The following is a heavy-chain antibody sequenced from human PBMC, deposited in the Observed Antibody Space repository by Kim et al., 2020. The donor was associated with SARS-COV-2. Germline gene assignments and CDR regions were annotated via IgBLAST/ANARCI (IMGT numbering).Heavy chain of an antibody. CDR2: MNPNSGTT. D-gene: IGHD4-4*01. V-gene: IGHV1-8*01. Sequence: ASVKVSCTTSGYTFISYDINWVRQATGQGLEWMGWMNPNSGTTGYAQNFQGRVTMTRDTSRNTAYMDLSSLRSEDTAVYYCARVRQSNFDIWGQGTMVTVSS. CDR3: ARVRQSNFDI. CDR1: GYTFISYD. J-gene: IGHJ3*02.